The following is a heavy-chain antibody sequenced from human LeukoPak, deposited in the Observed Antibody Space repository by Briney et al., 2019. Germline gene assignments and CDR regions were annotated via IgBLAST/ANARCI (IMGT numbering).Heavy chain of an antibody. D-gene: IGHD3-10*01. J-gene: IGHJ6*02. CDR1: GFTFSSYS. CDR2: ISSSSSYI. Sequence: PGGSLRLSCAASGFTFSSYSMNWVRQAPGKGLEWVSSISSSSSYIYYADSVKGRFTISRDNAKNSLYLQMNSLRAEDTAVYYCARDRLGEIDYYGSGRLGTLYYYYGMDVWGQGTTVTVSS. V-gene: IGHV3-21*01. CDR3: ARDRLGEIDYYGSGRLGTLYYYYGMDV.